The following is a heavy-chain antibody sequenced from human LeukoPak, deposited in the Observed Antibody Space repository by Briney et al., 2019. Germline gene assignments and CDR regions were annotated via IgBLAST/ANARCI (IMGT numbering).Heavy chain of an antibody. CDR3: ARLINWAFDI. CDR2: INHSGST. Sequence: SETLSLTCAVYGGSFSGYYWSWIRQPPGKGLEWIGEINHSGSTNYNPSLKSRVTISVDTSKNQFSLKLSSVTAADTAVYYCARLINWAFDIWGQGTMVTVSS. D-gene: IGHD3-16*01. CDR1: GGSFSGYY. V-gene: IGHV4-34*01. J-gene: IGHJ3*02.